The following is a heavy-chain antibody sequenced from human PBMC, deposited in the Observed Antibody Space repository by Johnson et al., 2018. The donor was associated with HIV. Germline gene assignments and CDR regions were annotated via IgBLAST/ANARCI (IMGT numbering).Heavy chain of an antibody. CDR1: GFTFSDYY. Sequence: QVQLVESGGGLVKPGGSLRLSCAASGFTFSDYYMSWIRQAPGKGLEWVSYISNSGTTIYYAASVKGRFTISRDNAKKSLYLQMNSLRVEDTAVYYCARKGSSGFGGIDAFDIWGQGTMVTVSS. CDR2: ISNSGTTI. D-gene: IGHD3-22*01. V-gene: IGHV3-11*04. CDR3: ARKGSSGFGGIDAFDI. J-gene: IGHJ3*02.